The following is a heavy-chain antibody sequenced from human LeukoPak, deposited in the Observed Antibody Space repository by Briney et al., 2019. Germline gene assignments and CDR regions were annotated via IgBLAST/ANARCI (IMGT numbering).Heavy chain of an antibody. V-gene: IGHV1-18*01. CDR3: ARLRSRTLWFGPAFDY. CDR1: GYTFTSYG. J-gene: IGHJ4*02. Sequence: ASVKVSCKASGYTFTSYGISWVRQAPGQGLEWMGWISAYNGNTNYAQKLQGRVTMTTDTSTSTAYMELRSLRSDDTAVYYCARLRSRTLWFGPAFDYWGQGTLVTVSS. D-gene: IGHD3-10*01. CDR2: ISAYNGNT.